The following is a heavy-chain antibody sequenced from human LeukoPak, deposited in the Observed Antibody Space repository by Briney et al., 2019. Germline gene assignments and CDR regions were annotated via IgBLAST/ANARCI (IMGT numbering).Heavy chain of an antibody. Sequence: SGTLSLTCAVSGGSISSSNWWSWVRQPPGKGLEWIGEIYHSGRTFYNPSLKSRVTISVDTSKNQISLEVTSVTAADTAVYYCARDGGYGHYDYWGRGTLVTVSS. V-gene: IGHV4-4*02. CDR1: GGSISSSNW. CDR3: ARDGGYGHYDY. J-gene: IGHJ4*02. D-gene: IGHD5-18*01. CDR2: IYHSGRT.